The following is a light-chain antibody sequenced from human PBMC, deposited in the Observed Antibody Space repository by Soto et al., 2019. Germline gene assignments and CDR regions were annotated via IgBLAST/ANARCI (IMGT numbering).Light chain of an antibody. CDR3: MQATHWPIT. J-gene: IGKJ5*01. Sequence: DVVMTQSPISLPVTLGQPASISCGSNQSLVYSDGIAYFSWFQQRPGRSPRRLIYKVSNRDSGVPARFSGSGSGTDFALKISRVEADDVGVYYCMQATHWPITFGQGTRLEVK. CDR1: QSLVYSDGIAY. CDR2: KVS. V-gene: IGKV2-30*01.